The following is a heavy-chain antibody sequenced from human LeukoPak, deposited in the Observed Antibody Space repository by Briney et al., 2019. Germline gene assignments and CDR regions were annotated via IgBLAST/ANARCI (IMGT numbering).Heavy chain of an antibody. CDR2: IIPIFGTA. J-gene: IGHJ5*02. D-gene: IGHD5-18*01. Sequence: SVKVSCKASGGTFSSYAISWVRQAPGQGLEWMGGIIPIFGTANYAQKFQGKVTITVDESTSTAYMELSSLRSEDTAMYYCARVLRWSYGSHNWFDPWGQGTLVTVSS. CDR3: ARVLRWSYGSHNWFDP. V-gene: IGHV1-69*13. CDR1: GGTFSSYA.